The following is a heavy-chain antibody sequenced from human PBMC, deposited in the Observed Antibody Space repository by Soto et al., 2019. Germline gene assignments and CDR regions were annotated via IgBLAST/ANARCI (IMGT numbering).Heavy chain of an antibody. J-gene: IGHJ4*02. D-gene: IGHD6-19*01. V-gene: IGHV3-15*07. Sequence: WGSLRLCWGAAWGTCGNAGSNWVLQAPRKGLEWVGRIKSKTDGGTTDYAAPVKGRFTISRDDSKNTLYLQMNSLKTEDTAVYYCTPIAVAGYYYFDYWGQGTLVTVSS. CDR1: WGTCGNAG. CDR2: IKSKTDGGTT. CDR3: TPIAVAGYYYFDY.